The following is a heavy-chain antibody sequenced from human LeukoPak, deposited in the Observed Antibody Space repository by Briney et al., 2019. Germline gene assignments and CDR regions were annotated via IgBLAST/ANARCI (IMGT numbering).Heavy chain of an antibody. CDR2: INAGNGNT. V-gene: IGHV1-3*01. CDR1: GYTFTSSA. J-gene: IGHJ4*02. CDR3: ARAAGGYYFDY. Sequence: ASVRASCKASGYTFTSSAMHWVRQAPGQRLEWMGWINAGNGNTKYSQKFQGRVTITRDTSASTAYMELSSVRSEDTAVYYCARAAGGYYFDYWGQGTLVTVSS.